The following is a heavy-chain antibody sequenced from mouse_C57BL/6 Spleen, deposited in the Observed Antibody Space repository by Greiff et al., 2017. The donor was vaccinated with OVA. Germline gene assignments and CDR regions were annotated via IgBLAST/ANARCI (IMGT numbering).Heavy chain of an antibody. CDR1: GYTFTSYW. D-gene: IGHD2-1*01. V-gene: IGHV1-55*01. J-gene: IGHJ1*03. Sequence: QVQLQQPGAELVKPGASVKMSCKASGYTFTSYWITWVKQRPGQGLEWIGDIYPGSGSTNYNEKFKSKATMTVDTSSSTAHMQLSSLTSEDSAVYYCARFPPYGNYGYFDVWGTGTTVTVSS. CDR3: ARFPPYGNYGYFDV. CDR2: IYPGSGST.